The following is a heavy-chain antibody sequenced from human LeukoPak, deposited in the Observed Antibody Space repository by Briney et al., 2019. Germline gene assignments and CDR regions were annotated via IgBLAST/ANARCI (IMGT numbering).Heavy chain of an antibody. CDR1: GFTFSSYG. CDR2: ISDSGGST. V-gene: IGHV3-23*01. D-gene: IGHD6-13*01. Sequence: GRSLRLSCAGSGFTFSSYGMHWVRQAPGRGLEWVSGISDSGGSTYYADPVKGRFTISRDNSKNTVYLQMNSLRAEDTAIYYCAKSMGRSGWYGGYWGQGILVTVSS. J-gene: IGHJ4*02. CDR3: AKSMGRSGWYGGY.